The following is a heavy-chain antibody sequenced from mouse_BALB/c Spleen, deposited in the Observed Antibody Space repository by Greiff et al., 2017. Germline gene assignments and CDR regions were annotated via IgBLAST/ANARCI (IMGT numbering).Heavy chain of an antibody. CDR1: GYSITSGYY. CDR2: ISYDGSN. D-gene: IGHD1-1*01. V-gene: IGHV3-6*02. CDR3: ARAYYYGSSLYAMDY. Sequence: EVKLVESGPGLVKPSQSLSLTCSVTGYSITSGYYWNWIRQFPGNKLEWMGYISYDGSNNYNPSLKNRISITRDTSKNQFFLKLNSVTTEDTATYYCARAYYYGSSLYAMDYWGQGTSVTVSS. J-gene: IGHJ4*01.